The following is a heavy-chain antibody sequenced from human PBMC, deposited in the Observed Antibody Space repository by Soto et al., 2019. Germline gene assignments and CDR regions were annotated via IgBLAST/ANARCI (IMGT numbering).Heavy chain of an antibody. Sequence: GASLKVSCKASGYTFTSYYMRWVRQAPGQGLEWMGIINPSGGSTSYAQKFQGRVTMTRDTSTSTVYMELSSLRSEDTAVYYCARGAFITIFGVVIITQVRYFDYWGQGTLVTVSS. CDR3: ARGAFITIFGVVIITQVRYFDY. D-gene: IGHD3-3*01. CDR2: INPSGGST. J-gene: IGHJ4*02. CDR1: GYTFTSYY. V-gene: IGHV1-46*01.